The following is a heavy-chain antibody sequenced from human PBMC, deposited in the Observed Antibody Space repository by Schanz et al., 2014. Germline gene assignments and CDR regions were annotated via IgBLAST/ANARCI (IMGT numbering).Heavy chain of an antibody. CDR1: GYTFTSYD. V-gene: IGHV1-18*01. D-gene: IGHD5-12*01. CDR2: MNPNSGNP. Sequence: QVQLVQSGAEVKKPGASVKVSCKASGYTFTSYDINWVRQAPGQGLEWLGWMNPNSGNPGFAQKLQGRVTMTADTSTSTAYMDLRSLRSDDTAVYYCARGGGPEEVFDIWGQGTILTVSS. CDR3: ARGGGPEEVFDI. J-gene: IGHJ3*02.